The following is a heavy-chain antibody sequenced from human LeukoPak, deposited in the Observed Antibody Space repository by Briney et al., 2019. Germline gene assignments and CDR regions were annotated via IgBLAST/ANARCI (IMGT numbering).Heavy chain of an antibody. D-gene: IGHD2-2*01. J-gene: IGHJ6*03. Sequence: GASVKVSCRASGGTFSSYAISWVRQAPGQGLEWMGGIIPIFGTANYAQKFQGRVTITADESTSTAYMELSSLRSEDTAVYYCARGIVVVPAAMPEVPALTQHYYYYYMDVWGKGTTVTISS. CDR2: IIPIFGTA. CDR3: ARGIVVVPAAMPEVPALTQHYYYYYMDV. V-gene: IGHV1-69*13. CDR1: GGTFSSYA.